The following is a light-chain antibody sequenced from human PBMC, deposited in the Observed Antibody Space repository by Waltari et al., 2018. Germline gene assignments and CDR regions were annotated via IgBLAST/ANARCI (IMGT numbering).Light chain of an antibody. J-gene: IGLJ1*01. CDR2: GKN. V-gene: IGLV3-19*01. Sequence: SSELNQDPAVSVALGQTVRITCQGESLRSYSANWYQQKPGQAPIIVIYGKNNRPSRIPARFSCSSSGDTASLTITGAQAEDEAYYYCNSRDSSINHHYVFGSGTKVTVL. CDR3: NSRDSSINHHYV. CDR1: SLRSYS.